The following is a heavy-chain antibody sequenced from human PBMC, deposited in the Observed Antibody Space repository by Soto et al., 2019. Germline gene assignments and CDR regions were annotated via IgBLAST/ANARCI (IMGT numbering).Heavy chain of an antibody. V-gene: IGHV5-51*01. CDR3: AIRRSSTAFDI. D-gene: IGHD2-2*01. CDR1: GYDFTSYW. CDR2: IYPGDSDT. Sequence: GESLNISCKASGYDFTSYWIGWVRQKSGKGLEWMGMIYPGDSDTRDSPSFQGQVTISADKSTSSAYLQWSNLKASDTAMYYCAIRRSSTAFDIWGQGTMVTVS. J-gene: IGHJ3*02.